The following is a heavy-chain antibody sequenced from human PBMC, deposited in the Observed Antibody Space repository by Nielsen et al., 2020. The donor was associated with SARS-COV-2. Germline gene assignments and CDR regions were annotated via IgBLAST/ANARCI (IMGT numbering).Heavy chain of an antibody. CDR2: IWYDGSNK. CDR3: ASELVPGYYGMDV. CDR1: GFTFSSYG. Sequence: GALRLSCAASGFTFSSYGMHWVRQAPDKGLEWVAVIWYDGSNKYYADSVKGRFTISRDNSKNTLYLQMNSLRAEDTAVYYCASELVPGYYGMDVWGQGTTVTVSS. D-gene: IGHD6-13*01. J-gene: IGHJ6*02. V-gene: IGHV3-33*01.